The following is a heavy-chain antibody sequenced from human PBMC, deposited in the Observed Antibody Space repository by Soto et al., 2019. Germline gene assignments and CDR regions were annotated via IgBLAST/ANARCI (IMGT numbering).Heavy chain of an antibody. Sequence: EVQLLESGGGLVQPGGSLRLSCAASGFTFSSYAMSWVRQAPGKGLEWVSAISGSGGSTYYADSVKGRFTISRDNSKNTLYLQMNSLRAEDTAVYYCAKEYLWVGGYGDYNWFDPWGQGTLVTVSS. D-gene: IGHD4-17*01. J-gene: IGHJ5*02. V-gene: IGHV3-23*01. CDR2: ISGSGGST. CDR3: AKEYLWVGGYGDYNWFDP. CDR1: GFTFSSYA.